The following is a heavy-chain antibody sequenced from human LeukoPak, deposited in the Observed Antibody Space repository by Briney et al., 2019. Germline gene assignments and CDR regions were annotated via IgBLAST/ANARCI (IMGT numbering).Heavy chain of an antibody. CDR1: GCTFSSYA. V-gene: IGHV3-23*01. J-gene: IGHJ4*02. CDR2: ISNSGDTT. Sequence: AGGSLRLSCAASGCTFSSYAMSWVRQAPGKGLEWISGISNSGDTTYDADSVKGRFTISRDNSKNTLYLQMNSLRAEDTAVYYCAKCPGSANCYTGFDYWGQGTLVTVSS. CDR3: AKCPGSANCYTGFDY. D-gene: IGHD2-2*02.